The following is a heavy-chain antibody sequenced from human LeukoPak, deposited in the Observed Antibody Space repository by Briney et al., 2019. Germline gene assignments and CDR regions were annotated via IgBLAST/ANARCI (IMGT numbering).Heavy chain of an antibody. CDR2: ISWSSGSI. Sequence: GGSLRLSCAASGFTFDDYAMHWVRQAPGKGLEWVSGISWSSGSIGYADSVKGRFTISRDNAKNSLYLQMNSLRAEDTALYYCAKDAKLLWFGELKARFDYWGQGTLVTVSS. CDR1: GFTFDDYA. D-gene: IGHD3-10*01. J-gene: IGHJ4*02. V-gene: IGHV3-9*01. CDR3: AKDAKLLWFGELKARFDY.